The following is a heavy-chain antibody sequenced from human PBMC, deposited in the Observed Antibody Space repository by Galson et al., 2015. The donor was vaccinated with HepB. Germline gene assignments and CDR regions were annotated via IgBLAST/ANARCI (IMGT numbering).Heavy chain of an antibody. CDR2: IKQDGSED. D-gene: IGHD1-26*01. CDR3: AEPQPWSYSDFGFYDVDV. CDR1: GFSFSNYW. Sequence: LRLSCAASGFSFSNYWMSWVRQSLGKGLEWVAIIKQDGSEDKYVDSVKGRFTISRDNAKNSVYLQMNSLRAEDTAVYYCAEPQPWSYSDFGFYDVDVWGQGTTVTVSS. V-gene: IGHV3-7*03. J-gene: IGHJ6*02.